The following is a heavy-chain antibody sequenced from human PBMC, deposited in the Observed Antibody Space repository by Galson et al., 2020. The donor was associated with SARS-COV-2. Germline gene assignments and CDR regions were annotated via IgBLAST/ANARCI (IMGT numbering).Heavy chain of an antibody. CDR2: ISYDGSNK. J-gene: IGHJ4*02. CDR1: GFTFSSYA. D-gene: IGHD4-17*01. Sequence: GESLKISCAASGFTFSSYAMHWVRQAPGKGLEWVAVISYDGSNKYYADSVKGRFTISRDNSKNKLYLQMNSLRAEDTAVYYCARDRDDYGDYVYFDYWGQGTLVTVSS. CDR3: ARDRDDYGDYVYFDY. V-gene: IGHV3-30*04.